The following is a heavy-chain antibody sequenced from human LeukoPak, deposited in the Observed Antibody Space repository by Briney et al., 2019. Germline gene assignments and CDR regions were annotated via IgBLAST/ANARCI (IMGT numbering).Heavy chain of an antibody. V-gene: IGHV4-59*01. CDR3: ARGVRSWWFDP. Sequence: SETLSLTCTVSGGSISSYYWSWLRQPPGKGLEWFGYIYYSGSTNYNPSLKSRVTISVDTSKNQFSLKLSSVTAADTAVYYCARGVRSWWFDPWGQGTLVTVSS. CDR2: IYYSGST. CDR1: GGSISSYY. J-gene: IGHJ5*02.